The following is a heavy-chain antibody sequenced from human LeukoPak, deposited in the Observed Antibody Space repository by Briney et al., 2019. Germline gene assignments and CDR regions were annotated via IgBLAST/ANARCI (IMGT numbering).Heavy chain of an antibody. CDR2: ISSSSSYI. V-gene: IGHV3-21*04. D-gene: IGHD6-19*01. J-gene: IGHJ4*02. Sequence: GGSLGLSCAASGFTFSSYSMNWVRQAPGKGLEWVSSISSSSSYIYYADSVKGRFTISRDNSKNTLYLQMNSLRAEDTAVYYCAKGDSSGWYNFDYWGQGTLVTVSS. CDR1: GFTFSSYS. CDR3: AKGDSSGWYNFDY.